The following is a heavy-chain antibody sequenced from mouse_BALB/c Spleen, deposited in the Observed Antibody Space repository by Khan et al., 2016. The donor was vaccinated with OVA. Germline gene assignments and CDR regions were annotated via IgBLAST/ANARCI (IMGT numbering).Heavy chain of an antibody. D-gene: IGHD4-1*01. V-gene: IGHV1-18*01. CDR2: INPYNGGD. J-gene: IGHJ2*01. Sequence: VQLQQSRPELVKPGASMKISCKASGYSFTGYTMNWVKQSPGQNLEWIGLINPYNGGDTYNQKFKGKATLTVDKSSTTAYMELLSLTYEDSAVYYCARSNWEAYYFDYWGQGTTLTVSS. CDR3: ARSNWEAYYFDY. CDR1: GYSFTGYT.